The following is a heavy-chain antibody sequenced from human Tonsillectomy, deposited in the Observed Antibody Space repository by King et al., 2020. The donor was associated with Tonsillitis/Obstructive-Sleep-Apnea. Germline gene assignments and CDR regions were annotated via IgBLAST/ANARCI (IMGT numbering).Heavy chain of an antibody. CDR1: GFSLTTGGVG. D-gene: IGHD3-10*01. CDR3: ARGSFHSDAFYI. Sequence: TLKESGPTLVKPTQTLTLTCTFSGFSLTTGGVGVGWIRQPPGKALEWLALIYWDDDKRYSPSLESRLTITKDTSKNQVVLTMTNMDPVDTATYCCARGSFHSDAFYIWGQGTMVTV. J-gene: IGHJ3*02. V-gene: IGHV2-5*02. CDR2: IYWDDDK.